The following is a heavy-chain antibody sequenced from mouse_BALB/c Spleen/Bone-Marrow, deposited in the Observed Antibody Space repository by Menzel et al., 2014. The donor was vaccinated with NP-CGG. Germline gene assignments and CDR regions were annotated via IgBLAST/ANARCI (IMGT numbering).Heavy chain of an antibody. Sequence: LQQSGSELVRPGASVKLSCKASGYTFTSYWMHWVKQWHGQGLEWIGNIYPGSGSTNYDEKFKSKGTLTVDTSSSTAYMHLSSLTSEDSAVYYCTREGWLRYFDYWGQGTTLTVSS. CDR2: IYPGSGST. D-gene: IGHD2-2*01. J-gene: IGHJ2*01. CDR3: TREGWLRYFDY. V-gene: IGHV1S22*01. CDR1: GYTFTSYW.